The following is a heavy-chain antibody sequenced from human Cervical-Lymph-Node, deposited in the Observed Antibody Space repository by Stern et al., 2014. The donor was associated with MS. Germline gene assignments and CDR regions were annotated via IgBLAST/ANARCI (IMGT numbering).Heavy chain of an antibody. CDR1: GFTFSTYW. Sequence: EVQLVESGGGLLQPGGSLRLSCGASGFTFSTYWRHWVRQGPGKGLGCVSRINSGGSSTSYTDSVRGRFTISRDNAKNTVDLQMTSLRAEDTAVYYCARSSGASGDAMDVWGQGTTVTVSS. CDR2: INSGGSST. D-gene: IGHD2-15*01. J-gene: IGHJ6*02. V-gene: IGHV3-74*01. CDR3: ARSSGASGDAMDV.